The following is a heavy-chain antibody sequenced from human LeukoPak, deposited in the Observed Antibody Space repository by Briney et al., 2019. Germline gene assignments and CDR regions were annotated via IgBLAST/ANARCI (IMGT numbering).Heavy chain of an antibody. D-gene: IGHD6-6*01. CDR1: GGSISSYY. Sequence: SETLSLTCTVSGGSISSYYWSWIRQPAGKGLEWIGRIYTSGSTSYNPSLKSRVTMSVDTSKNQFSLKLSSVTAADTAVYYCARMATSSIAARRADYWGQGTLVTVSS. CDR3: ARMATSSIAARRADY. J-gene: IGHJ4*02. V-gene: IGHV4-4*07. CDR2: IYTSGST.